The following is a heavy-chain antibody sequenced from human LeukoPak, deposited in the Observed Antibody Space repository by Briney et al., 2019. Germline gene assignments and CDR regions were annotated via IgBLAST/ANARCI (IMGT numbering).Heavy chain of an antibody. CDR2: IYSGGST. J-gene: IGHJ4*02. Sequence: GGSLRLSCAASGFTVSSNYMSWVRQAPGKGLEWVSVIYSGGSTYYADSVKGRFTISRDNSKNTLYLQMNTLRAEDTAVYYCAREGSSGRFFGYWGQGTLVTVSS. D-gene: IGHD6-6*01. CDR1: GFTVSSNY. V-gene: IGHV3-53*01. CDR3: AREGSSGRFFGY.